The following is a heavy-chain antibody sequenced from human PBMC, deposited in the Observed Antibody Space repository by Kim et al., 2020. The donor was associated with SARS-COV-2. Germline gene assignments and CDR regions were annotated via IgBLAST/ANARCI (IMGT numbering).Heavy chain of an antibody. CDR1: GFTFSSYE. D-gene: IGHD6-19*01. Sequence: GGSLRLSCAASGFTFSSYEMNWVRQAPGKGLEWVSYISSSGSTIYYADSVKGRFTISRDNAKNSLYLQMNSLRAEDTAVYYCASYDIAVAGYWFDPWGQGTLVTVSS. J-gene: IGHJ5*02. CDR2: ISSSGSTI. V-gene: IGHV3-48*03. CDR3: ASYDIAVAGYWFDP.